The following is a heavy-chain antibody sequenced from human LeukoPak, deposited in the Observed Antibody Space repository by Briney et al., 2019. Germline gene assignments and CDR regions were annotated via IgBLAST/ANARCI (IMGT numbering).Heavy chain of an antibody. CDR3: ASGGGWYYFDY. Sequence: SETLSLTCSVSGGSNTNYYWTWIRQPPGKALEWIGYIYNSGSTNYTPSLKSRVSISVDTSKNQFSLKLSSVTAADTAVYYCASGGGWYYFDYWGQGTLVTVSS. V-gene: IGHV4-59*01. CDR1: GGSNTNYY. CDR2: IYNSGST. D-gene: IGHD6-19*01. J-gene: IGHJ4*02.